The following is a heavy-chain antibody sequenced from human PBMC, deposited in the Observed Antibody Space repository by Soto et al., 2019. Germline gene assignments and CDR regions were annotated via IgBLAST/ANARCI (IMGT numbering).Heavy chain of an antibody. CDR2: VSANSGDT. V-gene: IGHV1-18*01. Sequence: QVQLVQSGAEVKKPGASVKVSCNPSGYTFTSYGISWVRQAPGQGLEWMGWVSANSGDTNYAQKFLGRVTMTTDTSTSTVYMELRSLRSDDTAIYFCARDRKDMSVAGFDFWGQGTLVTVSS. CDR3: ARDRKDMSVAGFDF. D-gene: IGHD6-19*01. CDR1: GYTFTSYG. J-gene: IGHJ4*02.